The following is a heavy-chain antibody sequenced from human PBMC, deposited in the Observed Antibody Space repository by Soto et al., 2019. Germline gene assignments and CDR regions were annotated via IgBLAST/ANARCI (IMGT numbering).Heavy chain of an antibody. D-gene: IGHD2-15*01. CDR3: AKEDTDINNLDY. V-gene: IGHV3-48*03. Sequence: EVQLLESGGGLVQPGGSLRLSCAASGFTFDNYEMTWVRQAPGKGLEWLSYISGSGSMMYYAESVKGRFTISRDNTKNSLYLQMNSLRAEDAAVYYCAKEDTDINNLDYWGQGTLVTVSS. CDR2: ISGSGSMM. CDR1: GFTFDNYE. J-gene: IGHJ4*02.